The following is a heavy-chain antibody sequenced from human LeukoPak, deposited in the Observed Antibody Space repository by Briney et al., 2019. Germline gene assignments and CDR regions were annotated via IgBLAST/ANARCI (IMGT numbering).Heavy chain of an antibody. CDR1: GFTFSDKY. V-gene: IGHV3-11*04. D-gene: IGHD7-27*01. Sequence: PGGPLRLSCADSGFTFSDKYMSWMRQAPGKGLEWVSYISISGTTIYYADSVKGRFTTSRDNAKNSLYLQMNSLRVEDTAVYYCAREGTNWDFDYWGQGTLVTVSS. J-gene: IGHJ4*02. CDR2: ISISGTTI. CDR3: AREGTNWDFDY.